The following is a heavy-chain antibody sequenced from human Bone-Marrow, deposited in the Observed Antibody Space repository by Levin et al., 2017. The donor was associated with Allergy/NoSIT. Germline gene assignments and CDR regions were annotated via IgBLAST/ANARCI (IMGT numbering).Heavy chain of an antibody. V-gene: IGHV4-34*01. CDR2: INHSGST. CDR1: GGSFSGYY. D-gene: IGHD3-10*01. Sequence: SETLSLTCAVYGGSFSGYYWSWIRQPPGKGLEWIGEINHSGSTNYNPSLKSRVTISVDTSKNQFSLKLSSVTAADTAVYYCARFYYGSGSYFSKNWFDPWGQGTLVTVSS. J-gene: IGHJ5*02. CDR3: ARFYYGSGSYFSKNWFDP.